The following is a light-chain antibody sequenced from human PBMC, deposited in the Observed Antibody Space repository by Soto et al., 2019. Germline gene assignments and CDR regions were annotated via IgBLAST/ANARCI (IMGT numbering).Light chain of an antibody. CDR2: RDN. CDR3: AAWDDSLSGVV. V-gene: IGLV1-47*01. CDR1: SSNIGSKY. J-gene: IGLJ2*01. Sequence: QSVLTQPPSASGTPGQRVTISCSGSSSNIGSKYVYWYQQLPGTAPKLLMYRDNQRSSGVPDRFSGPKSGTSASLAISGLRSDAEADYYCAAWDDSLSGVVFGGGTKLTVL.